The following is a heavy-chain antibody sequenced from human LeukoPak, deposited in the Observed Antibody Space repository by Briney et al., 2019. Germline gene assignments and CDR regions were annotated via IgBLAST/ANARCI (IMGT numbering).Heavy chain of an antibody. J-gene: IGHJ6*03. CDR3: ARNGAITMVRGVAFYYYYYMDV. V-gene: IGHV4-34*01. Sequence: SETLSLTCAVYGGSFSGYYWSWIRQPPGKGLKRIGEINHSGSTNYNPSLKSRVTISVDTSKNQFSLKLSSVTAADTAVYYCARNGAITMVRGVAFYYYYYMDVWGKGTTATVSS. CDR1: GGSFSGYY. D-gene: IGHD3-10*01. CDR2: INHSGST.